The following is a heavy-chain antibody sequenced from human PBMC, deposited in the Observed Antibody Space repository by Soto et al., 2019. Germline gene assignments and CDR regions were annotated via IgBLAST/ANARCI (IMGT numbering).Heavy chain of an antibody. CDR3: AKAGDYFGSGTYSRFDS. CDR1: GFTFSSFA. CDR2: ISGGGEIT. V-gene: IGHV3-23*01. J-gene: IGHJ4*02. Sequence: DVQLLESGGHLVHPGGSLRLSCVASGFTFSSFAMTWVRQAPGKGLEWVSSISGGGEITNYPDPVRGRFTISRDNSKNTLYVQMDSLRAGDTAVYYCAKAGDYFGSGTYSRFDSWGQGTLVTVSS. D-gene: IGHD3-10*01.